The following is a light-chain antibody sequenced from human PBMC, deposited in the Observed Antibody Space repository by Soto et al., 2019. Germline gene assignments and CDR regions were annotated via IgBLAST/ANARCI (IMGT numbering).Light chain of an antibody. Sequence: EIVLTQSPATLSLSPGERATLSCRASQSVSTYLAWYQQKPGQPPRLLIYDASNRATGIPARFSGSGSGTAFTPPISSLEPEDFAVYYCQHRSNWPITFGQGTRLEIK. CDR2: DAS. CDR3: QHRSNWPIT. V-gene: IGKV3-11*01. CDR1: QSVSTY. J-gene: IGKJ5*01.